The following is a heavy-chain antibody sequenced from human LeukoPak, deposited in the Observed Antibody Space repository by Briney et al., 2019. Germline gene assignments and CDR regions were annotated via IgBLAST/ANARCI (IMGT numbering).Heavy chain of an antibody. V-gene: IGHV1-2*02. D-gene: IGHD2-2*01. Sequence: GASVKVSCKASGYTFTGYYMHWVRQAPGQGLGWMGWINPNSGGTNYAQKFQGRVTMTRDTSISTAYMELSRLRSDDTAVYYCARDGTSWPRDYYYYMDVWGKGTTVTVSS. J-gene: IGHJ6*03. CDR3: ARDGTSWPRDYYYYMDV. CDR1: GYTFTGYY. CDR2: INPNSGGT.